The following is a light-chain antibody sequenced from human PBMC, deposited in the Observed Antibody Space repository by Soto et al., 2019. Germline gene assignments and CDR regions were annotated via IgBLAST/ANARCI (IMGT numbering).Light chain of an antibody. J-gene: IGKJ1*01. CDR2: WAS. CDR3: QQYFTSPWT. V-gene: IGKV4-1*01. Sequence: EIVLTQSPDSLAVSLGERATFNCKSSQSILDRSKNKYYLAWYQQKSGQPPKLLIYWASLREPGVPDRFTGSGSGTDFTLTISSLQAEDVAVYYCQQYFTSPWTFGQGTKVEI. CDR1: QSILDRSKNKYY.